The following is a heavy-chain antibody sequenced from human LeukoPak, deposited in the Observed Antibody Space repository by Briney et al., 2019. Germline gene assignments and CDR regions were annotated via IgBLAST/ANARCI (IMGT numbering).Heavy chain of an antibody. D-gene: IGHD6-6*01. CDR2: IWYDGSNK. CDR1: GFTFSSYG. Sequence: GGSMRLSCAASGFTFSSYGMHWVRQAPGKGLEWVAVIWYDGSNKYYADSVKGRFTISRDNSKNTLYLQMNSLRAEDTAVYYCAKMYSSSPGSLANAFDIWGQGTMVTVSS. V-gene: IGHV3-33*06. CDR3: AKMYSSSPGSLANAFDI. J-gene: IGHJ3*02.